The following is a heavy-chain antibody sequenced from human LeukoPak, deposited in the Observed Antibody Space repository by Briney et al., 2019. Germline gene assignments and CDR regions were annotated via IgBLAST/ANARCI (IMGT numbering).Heavy chain of an antibody. D-gene: IGHD3-22*01. CDR3: ARSYDRSGYYFRMVEY. CDR2: IWYDGSNK. J-gene: IGHJ4*02. V-gene: IGHV3-33*01. Sequence: GGSLRLSCAASGFIFSSYGMHWVRQAPGKGLEWVAVIWYDGSNKQYADSAKGRFTISRDNSKNTLYLEMNSLRAEDTAVYYCARSYDRSGYYFRMVEYWGQGTLVTVTT. CDR1: GFIFSSYG.